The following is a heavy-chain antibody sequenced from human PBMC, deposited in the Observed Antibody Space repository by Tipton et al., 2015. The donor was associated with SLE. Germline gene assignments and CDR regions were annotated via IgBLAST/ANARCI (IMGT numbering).Heavy chain of an antibody. D-gene: IGHD3-10*01. CDR3: AGGFYYGSGTFSDFEY. CDR2: ISYSGAT. V-gene: IGHV4-39*07. CDR1: GCSIPTWSYY. J-gene: IGHJ4*02. Sequence: LRLSCIVSGCSIPTWSYYWGWIRQPPGKGLEWIASISYSGATYYNPSLKSRVIISLDTSRNHFSLKLTSVTAADTAVYYCAGGFYYGSGTFSDFEYWGQGTLATVSS.